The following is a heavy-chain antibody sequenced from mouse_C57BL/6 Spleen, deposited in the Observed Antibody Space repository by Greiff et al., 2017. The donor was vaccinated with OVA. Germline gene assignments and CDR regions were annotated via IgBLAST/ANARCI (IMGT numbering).Heavy chain of an antibody. D-gene: IGHD1-1*01. V-gene: IGHV1-15*01. CDR2: IDPETGGT. CDR3: TKKAPLLLRYGYLDD. Sequence: QVQLQQSGAELVRPGASVTLSCKASGYTFTDYEMHWVKQTPVHGLEWIGAIDPETGGTAYNQKFKGKAILTADKSSSTAYMELRSLTSEDSAVYYCTKKAPLLLRYGYLDDWGQGTTLTVSS. CDR1: GYTFTDYE. J-gene: IGHJ2*01.